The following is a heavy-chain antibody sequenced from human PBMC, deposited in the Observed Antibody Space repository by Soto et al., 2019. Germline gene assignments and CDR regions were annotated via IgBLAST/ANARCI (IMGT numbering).Heavy chain of an antibody. V-gene: IGHV4-30-4*08. Sequence: PSETLSLTCSVSGDSISTVDYFWAWIRQPPGQALEYIGYIYKSATTYYNPSFESRVAISLDTSKSQFSLNVTSVTAADTAVYFCARGRYCLTGRCFPNWFESWGQGTLGAVSS. J-gene: IGHJ5*01. CDR2: IYKSATT. CDR1: GDSISTVDYF. CDR3: ARGRYCLTGRCFPNWFES. D-gene: IGHD2-15*01.